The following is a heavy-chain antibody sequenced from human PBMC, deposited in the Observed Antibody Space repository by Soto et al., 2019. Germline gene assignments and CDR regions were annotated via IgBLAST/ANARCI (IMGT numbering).Heavy chain of an antibody. Sequence: QVQLQESGPGLVKPSETLSLTCAVSGASIRRYHWRWIRQPAGKGLEWIGRMQHTGNTNYNPSLKSRVTRSVDTSKNQISLKMTSVTAADTAVYFCAKDVSSRRWFDPWGQGILVIVSS. J-gene: IGHJ5*02. CDR2: MQHTGNT. D-gene: IGHD3-16*01. CDR1: GASIRRYH. CDR3: AKDVSSRRWFDP. V-gene: IGHV4-4*07.